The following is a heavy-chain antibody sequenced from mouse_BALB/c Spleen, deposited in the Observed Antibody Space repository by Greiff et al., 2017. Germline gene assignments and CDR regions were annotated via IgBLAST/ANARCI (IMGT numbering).Heavy chain of an antibody. CDR2: IWAGGST. D-gene: IGHD2-10*01. CDR3: ARAYYGNPYAMDY. Sequence: QVQLKESGPGLVAPSQSLSITCTVSGFSLTSYGVHWVRQPPGKGLEWLGVIWAGGSTNYNSALMSRLSISQDNSKSQVFLKMNSLQTDDTAMYYCARAYYGNPYAMDYWGQGTSVTVSS. V-gene: IGHV2-9*02. CDR1: GFSLTSYG. J-gene: IGHJ4*01.